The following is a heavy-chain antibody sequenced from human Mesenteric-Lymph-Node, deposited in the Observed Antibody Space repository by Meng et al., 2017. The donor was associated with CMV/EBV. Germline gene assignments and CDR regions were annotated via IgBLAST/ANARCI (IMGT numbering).Heavy chain of an antibody. Sequence: GESLKISCAASGFTFSSYWMSWVRQAPGKGLEWVANIKQDGSEKYYVDSVKGRFTISRDNAKNSLFLQMNSLRADDTAAYYCTKYSGNFYYYGMDVWGLGTTVTVSS. D-gene: IGHD5-12*01. V-gene: IGHV3-7*03. J-gene: IGHJ6*02. CDR1: GFTFSSYW. CDR2: IKQDGSEK. CDR3: TKYSGNFYYYGMDV.